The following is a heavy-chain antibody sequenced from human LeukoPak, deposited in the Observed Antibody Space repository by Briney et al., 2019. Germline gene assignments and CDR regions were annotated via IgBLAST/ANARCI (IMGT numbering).Heavy chain of an antibody. D-gene: IGHD3-10*01. CDR2: IKSRTDCWTT. CDR3: ATDQGFIYYFDY. V-gene: IGHV3-15*01. J-gene: IGHJ4*02. CDR1: GLRSSNAW. Sequence: GGALRLSWAASGLRSSNAWMSWVRQAPGKGLEWVGRIKSRTDCWTTDYAAPVKGRFTISRHDSKNTLSLPMNSLTTEDTAVYYCATDQGFIYYFDYWGQGTLVTVSS.